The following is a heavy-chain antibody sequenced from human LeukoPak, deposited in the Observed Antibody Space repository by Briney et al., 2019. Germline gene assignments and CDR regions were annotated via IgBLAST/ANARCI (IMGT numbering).Heavy chain of an antibody. D-gene: IGHD3-10*01. Sequence: SGTLSLTCTVSGGSISSYYWSWVRQPAGKGLEWIGRIYTSGSTNYNPSLKSRVTMSVDTSKNQFSLKLSSVTAADTAVYYCARDTGNNYYGSGSYYDYWGQGTLVTVSS. V-gene: IGHV4-4*07. CDR2: IYTSGST. J-gene: IGHJ4*02. CDR3: ARDTGNNYYGSGSYYDY. CDR1: GGSISSYY.